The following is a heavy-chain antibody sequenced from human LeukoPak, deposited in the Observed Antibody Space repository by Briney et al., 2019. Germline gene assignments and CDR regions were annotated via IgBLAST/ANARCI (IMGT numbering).Heavy chain of an antibody. V-gene: IGHV3-23*01. CDR2: ITVNGGSA. J-gene: IGHJ5*02. CDR3: TRDPNGDYIGAFDP. Sequence: GGSLRLSCAAPGLTFSNYAMTWVRQAPGKGLEWVSSITVNGGSAVYTDSVKGRFTTSRDNSKNTMYLQMNNLRAEDTALYYCTRDPNGDYIGAFDPWGQGTLVTVSS. CDR1: GLTFSNYA. D-gene: IGHD4-17*01.